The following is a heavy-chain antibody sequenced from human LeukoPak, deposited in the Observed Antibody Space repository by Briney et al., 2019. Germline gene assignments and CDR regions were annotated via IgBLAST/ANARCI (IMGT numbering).Heavy chain of an antibody. Sequence: SVKVSFKASGGTFSSHAIAWVRQAPGQGPEWMGGIIPISGTANYAQKFQGRVTITTDESTSTAYMELSSLTSDDTAVYYCARGLQYQLLKALGYYYMDVWGEGTTVTVSS. CDR3: ARGLQYQLLKALGYYYMDV. D-gene: IGHD2-2*01. V-gene: IGHV1-69*05. J-gene: IGHJ6*03. CDR1: GGTFSSHA. CDR2: IIPISGTA.